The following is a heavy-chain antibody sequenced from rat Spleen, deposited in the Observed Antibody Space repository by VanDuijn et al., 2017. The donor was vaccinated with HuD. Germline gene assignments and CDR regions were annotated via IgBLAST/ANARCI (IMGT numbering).Heavy chain of an antibody. CDR1: GYSIASSYG. D-gene: IGHD1-6*01. J-gene: IGHJ4*01. CDR3: ASLMYTPDYLGVMDA. V-gene: IGHV3-3*01. Sequence: EVPLQESGPGLVKPSQSLSLTCSVTGYSIASSYGWSWIRKFPGNKLEWMGYINGAGSTNYNPSLKGRISITRDTSKNQFFLQVNSVTTEDTGTYYCASLMYTPDYLGVMDAWGQGASVTVSS. CDR2: INGAGST.